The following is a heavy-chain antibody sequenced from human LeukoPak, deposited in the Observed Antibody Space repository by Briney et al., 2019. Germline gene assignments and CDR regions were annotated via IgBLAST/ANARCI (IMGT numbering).Heavy chain of an antibody. V-gene: IGHV1-69*10. CDR2: IIPILGIA. J-gene: IGHJ4*02. CDR1: GDTSITYA. CDR3: AIGYGSGSYTFDY. Sequence: SVRDSSKASGDTSITYAISWVRQAPGQGVEWMGRIIPILGIANYAQKFQGRVTITADKSTSTAYMELSSLRSEDTAVYYCAIGYGSGSYTFDYWGEGTLDTVSS. D-gene: IGHD3-10*01.